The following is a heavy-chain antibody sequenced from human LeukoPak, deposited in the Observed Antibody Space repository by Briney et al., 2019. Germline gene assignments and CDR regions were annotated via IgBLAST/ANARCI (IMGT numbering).Heavy chain of an antibody. Sequence: ASVKVSCTASGYTFTSYGISWVRQAPGQGLEWMGWISAYNGNTNYAQKLQGRVTITADKSTSTAYMELSSLRSEDTAVYYCARAGASSGWYDFDYWGQGTLVTVSS. CDR3: ARAGASSGWYDFDY. V-gene: IGHV1-18*01. CDR1: GYTFTSYG. D-gene: IGHD6-19*01. CDR2: ISAYNGNT. J-gene: IGHJ4*02.